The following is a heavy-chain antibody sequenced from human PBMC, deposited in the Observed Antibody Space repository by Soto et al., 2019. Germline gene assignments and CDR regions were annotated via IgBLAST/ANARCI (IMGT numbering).Heavy chain of an antibody. D-gene: IGHD3-22*01. CDR2: MNPNSSNT. CDR3: ARVADYYDRSGYYSDY. CDR1: GYTFTTYD. V-gene: IGHV1-8*01. J-gene: IGHJ4*02. Sequence: QVQLVQSGAEVKKPGASVKVSCKASGYTFTTYDINWVRQATGQGLEWMGWMNPNSSNTGYAQKFQGRVTMTRNTSINTAYMELSSLRSEDTAVYYCARVADYYDRSGYYSDYWGQGTLVTVSS.